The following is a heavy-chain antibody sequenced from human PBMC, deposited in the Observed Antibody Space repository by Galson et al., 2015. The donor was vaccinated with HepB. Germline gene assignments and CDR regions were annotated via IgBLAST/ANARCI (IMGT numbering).Heavy chain of an antibody. CDR3: ARLDSSGYPAYYYGMDV. V-gene: IGHV4-39*01. CDR1: GGSISSSAYY. D-gene: IGHD3-22*01. J-gene: IGHJ6*02. Sequence: SETLSLTCTVFGGSISSSAYYWGLIRQPPGEGLEWIGSVYYSGSTYYNPSLKSRVTISVDTSKNQFSLKLSSVTAADTAVYYCARLDSSGYPAYYYGMDVWGQGTTVTVSS. CDR2: VYYSGST.